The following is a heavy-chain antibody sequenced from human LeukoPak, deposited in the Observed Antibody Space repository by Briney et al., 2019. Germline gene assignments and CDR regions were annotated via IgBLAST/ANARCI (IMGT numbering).Heavy chain of an antibody. D-gene: IGHD6-6*01. J-gene: IGHJ4*02. V-gene: IGHV1-2*02. CDR3: ARDRIAAPDHFDY. CDR2: INTNNGDT. CDR1: GYTFTGYY. Sequence: GASVKVSGKSSGYTFTGYYMHWVRQAPGQGLEWMGWINTNNGDTKFAQNFQGRVTLTRDMSITTAYMEINRLRSDDTAVYYCARDRIAAPDHFDYWGQGTVVIVST.